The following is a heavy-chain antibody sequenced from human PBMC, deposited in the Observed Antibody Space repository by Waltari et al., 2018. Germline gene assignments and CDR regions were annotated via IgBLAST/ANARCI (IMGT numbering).Heavy chain of an antibody. CDR2: INTDGTGI. V-gene: IGHV3-74*01. D-gene: IGHD5-12*01. J-gene: IGHJ3*02. CDR1: GFTFSSSG. CDR3: ARDPGYSARQVFDI. Sequence: EEHLVESGGGLVPPGGSLRRSCVASGFTFSSSGMPWVRQTPREGLVWVSRINTDGTGINYADSVKGRFTISRDNAKNTLYLQMSSLRAEDSALYYCARDPGYSARQVFDIWGQGTAVIVSS.